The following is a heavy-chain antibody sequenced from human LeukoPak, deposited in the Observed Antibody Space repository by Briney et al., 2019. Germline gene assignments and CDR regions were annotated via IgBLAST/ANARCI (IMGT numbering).Heavy chain of an antibody. CDR3: ARGDPHADL. CDR2: VTISGHTK. Sequence: GGSLRLSCAASGFDLNTYEMNWVRQAPGKGLEWIADVTISGHTKNYADSVKGRFTISRDNAGTSLYLQMNSLRVEDTGVYYCARGDPHADLWGQGTLVTVSS. CDR1: GFDLNTYE. J-gene: IGHJ5*02. V-gene: IGHV3-48*03.